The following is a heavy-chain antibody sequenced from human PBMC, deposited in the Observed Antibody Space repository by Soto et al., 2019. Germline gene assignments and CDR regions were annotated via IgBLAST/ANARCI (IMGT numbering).Heavy chain of an antibody. D-gene: IGHD1-26*01. J-gene: IGHJ5*02. V-gene: IGHV4-61*01. CDR3: VRDGTKNLRDRFEP. CDR2: IYATGDT. Sequence: PSETLSLTCTVSGGSVTSGSDYWSWIRQPPGKGLEWIGRIYATGDTDYNPSLKSRISMSVDMSKKQFSLTLRSVTAADTAIYYCVRDGTKNLRDRFEPWGRGILVTVSS. CDR1: GGSVTSGSDY.